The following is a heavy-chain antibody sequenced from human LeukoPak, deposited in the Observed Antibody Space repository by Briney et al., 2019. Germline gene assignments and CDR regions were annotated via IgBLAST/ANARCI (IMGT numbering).Heavy chain of an antibody. CDR1: GGSISSGDYY. V-gene: IGHV4-30-4*08. D-gene: IGHD3-10*01. CDR3: ARDRLYGSGSFPMDV. CDR2: IYYSGST. J-gene: IGHJ6*04. Sequence: SQTLSLTCTVSGGSISSGDYYWSWIRQPPGKGLEWIGYIYYSGSTYYNPSLKSRVTISVDTSNNQFSLKLSSVTAADTAVYYCARDRLYGSGSFPMDVWGKGTTVTVSS.